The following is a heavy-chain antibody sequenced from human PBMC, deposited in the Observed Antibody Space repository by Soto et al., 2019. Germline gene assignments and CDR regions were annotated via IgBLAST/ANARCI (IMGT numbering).Heavy chain of an antibody. J-gene: IGHJ4*02. CDR2: ISGSSSTT. V-gene: IGHV3-48*01. D-gene: IGHD2-15*01. CDR3: ATDKLGYCSDGRCYRPGYFEN. CDR1: GFTFNIYS. Sequence: GSLRLSCAASGFTFNIYSMNWVRQAPGKGMEWVSYISGSSSTTYYADSVKGRFTISRDNAKNSLYLQMHSLRAEDTAVYYCATDKLGYCSDGRCYRPGYFENWGQGTPVTVSS.